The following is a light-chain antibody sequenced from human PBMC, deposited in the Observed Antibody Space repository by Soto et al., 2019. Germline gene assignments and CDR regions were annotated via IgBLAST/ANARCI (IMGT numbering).Light chain of an antibody. CDR1: SSDVGGYKF. J-gene: IGLJ2*01. CDR3: LSYTSANTLV. V-gene: IGLV2-14*01. CDR2: EVN. Sequence: QSALTQPASVSGSPGQSITISCTGTSSDVGGYKFVSWYQHHPGKAPKLMIYEVNNRPSGVSDRFSGSKSGNTASLTISGLQPEDDADYYCLSYTSANTLVFGGGTKLTVL.